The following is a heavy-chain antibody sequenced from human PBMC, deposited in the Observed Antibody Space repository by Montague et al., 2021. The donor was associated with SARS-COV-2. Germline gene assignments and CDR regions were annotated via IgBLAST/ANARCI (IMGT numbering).Heavy chain of an antibody. Sequence: SETLSLTCAVYVHSGIVEPRWTSDRHTPGHQLTCIGDVSHSGGTNYNPSLKSRVTISVDKSKNQFSLNLNSVTAADTAVYYCARLSSDIGGYFWFDPWDQGTLVSVSS. CDR2: VSHSGGT. D-gene: IGHD1-26*01. V-gene: IGHV4-4*02. CDR3: ARLSSDIGGYFWFDP. CDR1: VHSGIVEPR. J-gene: IGHJ5*02.